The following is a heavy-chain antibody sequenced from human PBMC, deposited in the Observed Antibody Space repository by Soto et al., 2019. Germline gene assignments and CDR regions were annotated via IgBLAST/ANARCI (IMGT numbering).Heavy chain of an antibody. D-gene: IGHD3-16*01. CDR3: ARGGTYYFDS. Sequence: SETLSLTCSVSGASISNFYWSWIRQSAGKGLEWIGRLYTRGTTDYNPSLKSRVTMSIDTSKNRVSLSLTSVTAADTAVYYCARGGTYYFDSWGQGIVVTVSS. CDR2: LYTRGTT. J-gene: IGHJ4*02. CDR1: GASISNFY. V-gene: IGHV4-4*07.